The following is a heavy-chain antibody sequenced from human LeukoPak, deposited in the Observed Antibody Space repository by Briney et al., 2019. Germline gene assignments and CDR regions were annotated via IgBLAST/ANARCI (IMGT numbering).Heavy chain of an antibody. J-gene: IGHJ3*02. V-gene: IGHV2-5*01. Sequence: SGPTLVNPTQTLTLTCTFSGFSLTTSGVAVAWIRQPPGKALNWLASIYWNNDRRFSPSLKSRLTITKDTSKNQVVLTVTNMDPMDTATYYCAQYPVYGGDYDAFDIWGQGTMVTVSS. CDR1: GFSLTTSGVA. D-gene: IGHD4-23*01. CDR3: AQYPVYGGDYDAFDI. CDR2: IYWNNDR.